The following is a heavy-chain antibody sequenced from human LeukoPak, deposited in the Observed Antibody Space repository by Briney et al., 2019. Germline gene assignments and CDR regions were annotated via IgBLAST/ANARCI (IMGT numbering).Heavy chain of an antibody. J-gene: IGHJ5*02. D-gene: IGHD3-10*01. CDR3: ARARAITMVRGVIITGGHNWFDP. CDR1: GGSISSSTYS. CDR2: IYYGGST. Sequence: PSETLSLTCTVSGGSISSSTYSWGWIRQPPGKGLEWIGSIYYGGSTNYNPSLKSRVTISVDTSKNQFSLKLSSVTAADTAVYYCARARAITMVRGVIITGGHNWFDPWGQGTLVTVSS. V-gene: IGHV4-39*07.